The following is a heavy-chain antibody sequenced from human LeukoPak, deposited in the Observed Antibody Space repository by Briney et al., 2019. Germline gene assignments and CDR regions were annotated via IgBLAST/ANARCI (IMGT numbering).Heavy chain of an antibody. J-gene: IGHJ6*04. D-gene: IGHD3-10*01. CDR1: GYTFTSYG. V-gene: IGHV1-18*01. Sequence: ASVKVSCKASGYTFTSYGINWVRQAPGQGLEWMGWISAYNGNTIYAQKLQGRVAMTTDTSTRTVYMELRSLRSDDTAGYYCARDGRGRGDSKPLYSYYGMNVWGKRTTVTVSP. CDR3: ARDGRGRGDSKPLYSYYGMNV. CDR2: ISAYNGNT.